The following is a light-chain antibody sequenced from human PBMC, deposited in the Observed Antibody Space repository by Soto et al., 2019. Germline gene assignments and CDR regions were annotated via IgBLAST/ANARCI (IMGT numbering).Light chain of an antibody. J-gene: IGKJ5*01. CDR2: WAT. Sequence: DIVMTQSPDSLAVSLGERATINCKSSQSVLYSSNSQNYLAWYQQKPGQPPKLLIYWATTRQSGLPDRFSGSGSVTDFNLTISSLQAEAVAVYYCQQYYSTPPTFGQGTRLEIK. CDR1: QSVLYSSNSQNY. CDR3: QQYYSTPPT. V-gene: IGKV4-1*01.